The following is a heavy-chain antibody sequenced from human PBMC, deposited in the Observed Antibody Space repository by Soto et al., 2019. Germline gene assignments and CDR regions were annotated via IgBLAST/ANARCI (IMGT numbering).Heavy chain of an antibody. V-gene: IGHV1-2*04. CDR3: ARVGYCSSTSCYGGGYFDY. Sequence: ASVKVSCKASGYTFTCYYMHWVRQAPGQGLEWMGWINPNSGGTNYAQKFQGWVTMTRDTSISTAYMELSRLRSDDTAVYYCARVGYCSSTSCYGGGYFDYWGQGTLVTVSS. CDR2: INPNSGGT. J-gene: IGHJ4*02. D-gene: IGHD2-2*03. CDR1: GYTFTCYY.